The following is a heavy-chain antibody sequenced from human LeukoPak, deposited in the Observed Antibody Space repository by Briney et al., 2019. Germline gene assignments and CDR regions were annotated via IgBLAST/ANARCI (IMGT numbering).Heavy chain of an antibody. CDR2: IYQSGTT. Sequence: SETLSLTCAVSGGSISSGGYSWSWIRQPPGRGLEWIGYIYQSGTTYYNPSLKSRVTISVDTSKNQFSLKLSSVTAADTAVYYCARESVPYYYYGMDVWGQGTTVTVSS. J-gene: IGHJ6*02. CDR1: GGSISSGGYS. CDR3: ARESVPYYYYGMDV. V-gene: IGHV4-30-2*05.